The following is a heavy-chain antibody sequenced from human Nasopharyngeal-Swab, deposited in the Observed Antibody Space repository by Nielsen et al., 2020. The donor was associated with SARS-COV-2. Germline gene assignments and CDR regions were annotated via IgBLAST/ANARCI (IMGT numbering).Heavy chain of an antibody. D-gene: IGHD2-2*01. V-gene: IGHV7-4-1*02. CDR1: GYTFTNYA. Sequence: ASVKVSCKTSGYTFTNYAMNWVRQAPGQGLEWVGWINTNTGNPMYAQGFTGRFVFSLDTSVSTAYLQISSLKAEDIAVYYCARDLVGLGYYWGQGTLVTVSS. J-gene: IGHJ4*02. CDR3: ARDLVGLGYY. CDR2: INTNTGNP.